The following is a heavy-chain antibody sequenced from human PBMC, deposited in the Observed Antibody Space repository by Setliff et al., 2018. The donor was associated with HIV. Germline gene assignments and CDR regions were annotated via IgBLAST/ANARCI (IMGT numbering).Heavy chain of an antibody. V-gene: IGHV4-4*08. J-gene: IGHJ4*02. CDR2: IHHSGSS. D-gene: IGHD4-4*01. Sequence: SETLSLTCTVSGDSIITYYWTWIRQLPGKGLEWIGYIHHSGSSDYTPSLRSRVTMSVDTSKNQFSLKLTSVTAADTAVYYCAREHDYSNYRRLDSWGQGILVTVSS. CDR1: GDSIITYY. CDR3: AREHDYSNYRRLDS.